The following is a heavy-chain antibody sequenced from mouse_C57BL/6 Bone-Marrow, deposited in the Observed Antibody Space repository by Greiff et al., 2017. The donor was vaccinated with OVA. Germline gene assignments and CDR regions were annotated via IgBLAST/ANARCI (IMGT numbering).Heavy chain of an antibody. D-gene: IGHD1-1*01. Sequence: VQLQQPGAELVKPGASVKLSCKASGYTFTSYWMHWVKQRPGQGLEWIGMIHPNSGSTNYNEKFKSKATLTVAKSSSTAYMQLSSLTSEDSAVYYCARDYGDWYFDVWGTGTTVTVSS. CDR2: IHPNSGST. CDR3: ARDYGDWYFDV. J-gene: IGHJ1*03. CDR1: GYTFTSYW. V-gene: IGHV1-64*01.